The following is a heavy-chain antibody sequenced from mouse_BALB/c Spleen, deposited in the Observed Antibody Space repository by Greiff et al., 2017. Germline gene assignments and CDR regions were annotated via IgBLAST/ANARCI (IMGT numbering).Heavy chain of an antibody. J-gene: IGHJ4*01. V-gene: IGHV3-2*02. D-gene: IGHD1-1*01. CDR2: ISYSGST. Sequence: EVQLVESGPGLVKPSQSLSLTCTVTGYSITSDYAWNWIRQFPGNKLEWMGYISYSGSTSYNPSLKSRISITRDTSKNQFFLQLNSVTTEDTATYYCARSGGSSYDYYAMDYWGQGTSVTVSS. CDR1: GYSITSDYA. CDR3: ARSGGSSYDYYAMDY.